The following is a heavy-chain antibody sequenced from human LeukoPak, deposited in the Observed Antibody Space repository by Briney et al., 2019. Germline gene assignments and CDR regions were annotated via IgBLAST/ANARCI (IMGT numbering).Heavy chain of an antibody. V-gene: IGHV3-23*01. CDR3: AKQARVVPAASADY. J-gene: IGHJ4*02. D-gene: IGHD2-2*01. CDR1: GFPFSTYA. CDR2: IRGSDGST. Sequence: GGSLRLSCAASGFPFSTYAMSWVRQAPGKGLEWVSSIRGSDGSTYYADSVKGRFAISRDNSKNTLYLQMNSLRAEDTAVYYCAKQARVVPAASADYWGQGTLVTVSS.